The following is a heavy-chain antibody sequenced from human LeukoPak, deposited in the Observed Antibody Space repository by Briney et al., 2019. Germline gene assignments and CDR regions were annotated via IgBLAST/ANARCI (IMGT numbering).Heavy chain of an antibody. CDR2: IYHSGST. D-gene: IGHD6-13*01. CDR1: GGSISSSNW. Sequence: PSETLSLTCAVSGGSISSSNWWSWVRQPPGKGLEWIGEIYHSGSTNYNPSLKGRVTISVDTSKNQFSLKLSSVTAADTAVYYCARVIIAAARLTNWYFDLWGRGTLVTVSS. V-gene: IGHV4-4*02. CDR3: ARVIIAAARLTNWYFDL. J-gene: IGHJ2*01.